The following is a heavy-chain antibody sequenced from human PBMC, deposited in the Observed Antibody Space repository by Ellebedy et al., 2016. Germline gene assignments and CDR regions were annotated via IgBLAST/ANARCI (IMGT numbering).Heavy chain of an antibody. J-gene: IGHJ3*02. Sequence: GGSLRLXXAVSGFTVSSNYLSWVRQAPGKGLEWVAVISYDGSNKYYADSVKGRFTISRDNSKNTLYLQMNSLRAEDTAVYYCARDPVGATKAAGAFDIWGQGTMVTVSS. CDR1: GFTVSSNY. CDR2: ISYDGSNK. CDR3: ARDPVGATKAAGAFDI. V-gene: IGHV3-30-3*01. D-gene: IGHD1-26*01.